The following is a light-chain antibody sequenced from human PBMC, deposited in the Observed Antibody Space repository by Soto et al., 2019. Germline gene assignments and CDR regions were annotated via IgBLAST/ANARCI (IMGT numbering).Light chain of an antibody. CDR3: SAWDDSVNGVL. V-gene: IGLV1-44*01. Sequence: QPVLTQPPSASGTPGQRVTISCSGSTSNIVSNTVNWYQQLPGAAPKLLIYSNNQRPSGVPDRFSGSKSGTSASLAISGLQSEDEADYFCSAWDDSVNGVLFGGGTKVTVL. CDR1: TSNIVSNT. CDR2: SNN. J-gene: IGLJ2*01.